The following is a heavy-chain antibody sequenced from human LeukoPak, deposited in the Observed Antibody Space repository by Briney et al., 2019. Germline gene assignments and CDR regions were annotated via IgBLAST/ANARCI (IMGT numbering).Heavy chain of an antibody. CDR1: GYTFTVYY. Sequence: ASVKVSCKASGYTFTVYYMHWVRQAPGQGLEWMGWINPNSGGTNYAQKFQGRVTMTRDTSISTAYMELSRLRSDDTAVYYCARLLGYCSSTSCYDQTANWGQGTLVTVSS. J-gene: IGHJ4*02. CDR2: INPNSGGT. V-gene: IGHV1-2*02. CDR3: ARLLGYCSSTSCYDQTAN. D-gene: IGHD2-2*01.